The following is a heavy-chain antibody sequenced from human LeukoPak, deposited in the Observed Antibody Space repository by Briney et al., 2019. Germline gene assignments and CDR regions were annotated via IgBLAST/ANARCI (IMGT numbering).Heavy chain of an antibody. J-gene: IGHJ4*02. D-gene: IGHD5-12*01. CDR2: MNPNSGDT. Sequence: ASVKVSCKASGYTFTSYDINWVRQATGQGLEWMGWMNPNSGDTGYAQKFQGRVTMTRNTSISTAYMELSSLRSEDTAVYCCARGPEDSSGYDPYFDYWGQGTLVTVSS. CDR3: ARGPEDSSGYDPYFDY. V-gene: IGHV1-8*01. CDR1: GYTFTSYD.